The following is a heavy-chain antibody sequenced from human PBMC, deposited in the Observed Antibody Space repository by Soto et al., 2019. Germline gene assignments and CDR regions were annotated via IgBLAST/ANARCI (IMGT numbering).Heavy chain of an antibody. CDR1: GYPFTSSG. CDR3: ARTVAGDFDS. J-gene: IGHJ4*02. D-gene: IGHD6-19*01. Sequence: ASVKVSCKDSGYPFTSSGISWVRQAPGQGPEWMGWISTYNGDTNYAQKFQGRLTMTTDTXTSTAYMDLRSLRSDDRAVYYCARTVAGDFDSWGQGALVTVSS. CDR2: ISTYNGDT. V-gene: IGHV1-18*01.